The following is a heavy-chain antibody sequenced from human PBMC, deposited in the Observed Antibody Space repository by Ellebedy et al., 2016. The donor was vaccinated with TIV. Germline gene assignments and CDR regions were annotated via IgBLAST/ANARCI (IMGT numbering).Heavy chain of an antibody. CDR3: TRYMFGVLLSS. D-gene: IGHD3-10*02. J-gene: IGHJ4*02. CDR2: INPDSGGT. CDR1: GYTFTGYY. V-gene: IGHV1-2*02. Sequence: ASVKVSCKASGYTFTGYYMHWVRQAPGQGLEWMGWINPDSGGTNYAHGFQRRVTMTRDTSISTAYMELSGLTSDDTAVYFCTRYMFGVLLSSWGQGTLVTVSS.